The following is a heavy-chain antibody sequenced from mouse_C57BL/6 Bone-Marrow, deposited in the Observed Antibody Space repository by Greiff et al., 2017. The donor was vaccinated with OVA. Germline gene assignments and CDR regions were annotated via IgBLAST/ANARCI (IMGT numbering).Heavy chain of an antibody. D-gene: IGHD2-12*01. Sequence: VQLQQSGPELVKPGASVKISCKASGYAFSSSWMNWVKQRPGKGLEWIGRIYPGDGDTNYNGKFKGKATLTADKSSSTAYMQLSSLTSEDSAVYFCARLRRVYYYAMDYWGQGTSVTVSS. CDR1: GYAFSSSW. CDR2: IYPGDGDT. V-gene: IGHV1-82*01. CDR3: ARLRRVYYYAMDY. J-gene: IGHJ4*01.